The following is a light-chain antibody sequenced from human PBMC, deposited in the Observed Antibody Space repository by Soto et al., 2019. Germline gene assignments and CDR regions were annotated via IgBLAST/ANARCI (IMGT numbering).Light chain of an antibody. CDR1: QSLLHITGETF. CDR2: EVS. Sequence: DVVMTQPPLSLSVTPGQPASISCKSSQSLLHITGETFLFWYLQKPGQSPQLLIYEVSTRVSGVPDRFSGSGSGTDFTLKISRVETDDVGIYYCMQSTQLPPTFGQGTRLEIK. CDR3: MQSTQLPPT. V-gene: IGKV2D-29*02. J-gene: IGKJ5*01.